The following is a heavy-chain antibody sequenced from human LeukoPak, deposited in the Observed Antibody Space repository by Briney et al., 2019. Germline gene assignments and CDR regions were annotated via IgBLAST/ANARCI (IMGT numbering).Heavy chain of an antibody. V-gene: IGHV3-23*01. D-gene: IGHD3-22*01. J-gene: IGHJ4*02. CDR3: ARGPHYYDSSGYFQDY. CDR1: GFTFSKNA. Sequence: QTGGSLRLSCAASGFTFSKNAMSWVRQAPGKGLEWVSAMSGSGDSSYYADSVKGRFTISRDISKNTLYLQMNSLRAEDTAVYYCARGPHYYDSSGYFQDYWGQGTLVTASS. CDR2: MSGSGDSS.